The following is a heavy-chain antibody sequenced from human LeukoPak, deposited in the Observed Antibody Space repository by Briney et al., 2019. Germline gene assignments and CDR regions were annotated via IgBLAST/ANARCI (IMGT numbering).Heavy chain of an antibody. CDR2: ISYDGSNK. CDR1: RFTFSSYG. Sequence: PGGSLRLSCAASRFTFSSYGMHWVRQAPGKGLEWVAVISYDGSNKYYADSVKGQFTISRDNSKNMLYLQMNGLRTEDKAVYYCARPKYSGYDHTLDYWGQGTLVTVSS. J-gene: IGHJ4*02. V-gene: IGHV3-30*03. CDR3: ARPKYSGYDHTLDY. D-gene: IGHD5-12*01.